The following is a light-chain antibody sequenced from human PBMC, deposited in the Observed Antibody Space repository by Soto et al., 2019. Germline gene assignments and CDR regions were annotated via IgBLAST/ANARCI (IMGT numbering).Light chain of an antibody. J-gene: IGLJ2*01. CDR3: ASWDDSLSGLV. V-gene: IGLV1-47*01. Sequence: QSVVTQPPSASGTPGQTVTISCSGSNSNIGNNYVYWYQQFPGTAPKLLIYRDDQRPSGVPDRFSGSKSGTSASLAISGLRSEDESDYYCASWDDSLSGLVFGGGTQLTVL. CDR2: RDD. CDR1: NSNIGNNY.